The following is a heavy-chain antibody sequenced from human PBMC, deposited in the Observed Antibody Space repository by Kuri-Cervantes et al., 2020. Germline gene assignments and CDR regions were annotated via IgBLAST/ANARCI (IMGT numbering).Heavy chain of an antibody. CDR1: DFTFSGYW. CDR2: IKQDGSEK. CDR3: ARNSRLIDY. V-gene: IGHV3-7*01. J-gene: IGHJ4*02. Sequence: GESLKISCVASDFTFSGYWMTWVRQAPGKGLEWVANIKQDGSEKYYVDSVKGRFTISRDNAKNSVYLQMNSLRAEDTAVYYCARNSRLIDYWGQGTLVTVSS. D-gene: IGHD6-25*01.